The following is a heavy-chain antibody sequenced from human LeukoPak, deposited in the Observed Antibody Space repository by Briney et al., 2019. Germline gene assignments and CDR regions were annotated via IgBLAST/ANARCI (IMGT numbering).Heavy chain of an antibody. Sequence: GGSLRLSCAASGFTFSSYGMHWVRQAPGKGLEWVAVIWYDGSNKYYADSVKGRFTISRDNSKNTLYLQMNSLRAEDTAAYYCARDGSGTYDKVHYYYGMDVWGQGTTVTVSS. D-gene: IGHD3-10*01. CDR2: IWYDGSNK. CDR3: ARDGSGTYDKVHYYYGMDV. J-gene: IGHJ6*02. V-gene: IGHV3-33*08. CDR1: GFTFSSYG.